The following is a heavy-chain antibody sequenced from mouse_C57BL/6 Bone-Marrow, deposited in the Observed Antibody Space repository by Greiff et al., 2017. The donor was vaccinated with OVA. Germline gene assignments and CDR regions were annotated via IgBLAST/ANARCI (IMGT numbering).Heavy chain of an antibody. D-gene: IGHD2-4*01. CDR2: IYPGDGDT. V-gene: IGHV1-80*01. J-gene: IGHJ1*03. CDR1: GYAFSSYW. CDR3: EGPVYYDYGLFDV. Sequence: VQLQQSGAELVKPGASVKISCKASGYAFSSYWMNWVKQRPGKGLEWIGQIYPGDGDTNYNGKFKGKATLTADKSSSTAYMQLSSLTSEDSAVYFCEGPVYYDYGLFDVWGTGTTVTVSS.